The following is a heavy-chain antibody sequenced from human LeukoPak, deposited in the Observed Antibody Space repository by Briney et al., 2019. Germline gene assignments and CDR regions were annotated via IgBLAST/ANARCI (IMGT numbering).Heavy chain of an antibody. J-gene: IGHJ4*02. Sequence: GGSLRLSCAASGFTFSSYWMSWVRQAPGKGLEWVANIKQDGSEKYYVDSVKGRFTISRDNAKNPLYLQMNSLRAEDTAVYYCARSGIVATTGGDYWGQGTLVTVSS. CDR3: ARSGIVATTGGDY. V-gene: IGHV3-7*01. D-gene: IGHD5-12*01. CDR2: IKQDGSEK. CDR1: GFTFSSYW.